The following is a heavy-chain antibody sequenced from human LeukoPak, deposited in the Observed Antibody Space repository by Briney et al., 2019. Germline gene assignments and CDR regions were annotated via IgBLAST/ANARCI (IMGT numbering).Heavy chain of an antibody. D-gene: IGHD3-10*01. Sequence: GGSLRLSCAASGFTFDDYGLAWVRQGPGKGLEWVSGINWNGGSTGYADSVKGRFTMSRDNAKNAVYLQMNSLRVEDTALYYCARDVGSQARGVYGEWGQGTPVIVSS. CDR2: INWNGGST. V-gene: IGHV3-20*04. J-gene: IGHJ4*03. CDR1: GFTFDDYG. CDR3: ARDVGSQARGVYGE.